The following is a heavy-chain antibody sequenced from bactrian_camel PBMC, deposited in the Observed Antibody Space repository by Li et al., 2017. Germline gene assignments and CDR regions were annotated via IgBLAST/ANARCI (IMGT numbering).Heavy chain of an antibody. CDR1: GFTFSGYA. CDR2: NNEGGGST. D-gene: IGHD6*01. CDR3: AARKVVAGQTCAAVRASLYNY. V-gene: IGHV3S31*01. J-gene: IGHJ4*01. Sequence: VQLVESGGGLVQSGGSLRLSCAASGFTFSGYAMSWVRQAPGKGLEWVSANNEGGGSTYAADSVKGRFTISRDNAENTLYLQMNSLEPEDSGMYYCAARKVVAGQTCAAVRASLYNYWGQGTQVTVS.